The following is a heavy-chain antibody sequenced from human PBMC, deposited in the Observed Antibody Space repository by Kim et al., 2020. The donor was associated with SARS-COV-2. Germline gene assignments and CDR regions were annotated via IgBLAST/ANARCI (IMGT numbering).Heavy chain of an antibody. J-gene: IGHJ4*02. Sequence: TSNPSLKSRVTISVDTSKNQFSLRLSSVTAADTAVYYCARAREMATIDYWGQGTLVTVSS. V-gene: IGHV4-34*01. CDR3: ARAREMATIDY. D-gene: IGHD5-12*01.